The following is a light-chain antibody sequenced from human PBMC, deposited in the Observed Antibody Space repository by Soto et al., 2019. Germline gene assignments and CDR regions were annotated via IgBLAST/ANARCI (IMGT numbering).Light chain of an antibody. CDR1: QSVSTN. Sequence: EIVMTQSPATLSVSPGPSATLSCRASQSVSTNLAWYQQKPGQVPRVLIYGASTRATEIPARFSGSGSGTEFTLTIDSLQSEDFAVYYCQQYNNWPPITFGQGTRLEIK. J-gene: IGKJ5*01. CDR2: GAS. CDR3: QQYNNWPPIT. V-gene: IGKV3-15*01.